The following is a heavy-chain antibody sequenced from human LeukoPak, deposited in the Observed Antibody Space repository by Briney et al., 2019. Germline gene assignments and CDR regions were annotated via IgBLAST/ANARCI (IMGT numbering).Heavy chain of an antibody. CDR2: IYYSGST. D-gene: IGHD1-26*01. CDR3: ARHEVGATFDY. CDR1: GGSISSSSYY. V-gene: IGHV4-39*01. Sequence: PSETPSLTXTVSGGSISSSSYYWGWIRQPPGKGLEWIGSIYYSGSTYYNPSLKSRVTISVDTSKNQFSLKLSSVTAADTAVYYCARHEVGATFDYWGQGTLVTVSS. J-gene: IGHJ4*02.